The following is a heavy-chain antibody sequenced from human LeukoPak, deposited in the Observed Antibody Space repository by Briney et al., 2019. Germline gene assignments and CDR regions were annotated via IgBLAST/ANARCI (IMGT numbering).Heavy chain of an antibody. Sequence: SETLSLTCTVSGGSISSGSYYWSWIRQPAGKGLEWIGRIYTSGSTNYNPSLKSRVTISVDTSKNQFSLKLSSVTAADTAVYYCARTYYYDSSGGRRAFDIWGQGTMVTVSS. CDR1: GGSISSGSYY. V-gene: IGHV4-61*02. J-gene: IGHJ3*02. D-gene: IGHD3-22*01. CDR2: IYTSGST. CDR3: ARTYYYDSSGGRRAFDI.